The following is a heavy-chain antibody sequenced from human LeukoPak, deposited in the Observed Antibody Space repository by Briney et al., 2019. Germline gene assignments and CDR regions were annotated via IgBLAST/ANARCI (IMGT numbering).Heavy chain of an antibody. Sequence: QTRGSLRLSCAASGFTVSSNYMSWVRQAPGKGLEWVSVIYSGGSTYYADSVKGRFTISRDNSKNTLYLQMNSLRAEDTAVYYCASSYYYLNWGQGTQVTVSS. CDR2: IYSGGST. J-gene: IGHJ4*02. CDR1: GFTVSSNY. D-gene: IGHD3-10*01. CDR3: ASSYYYLN. V-gene: IGHV3-66*01.